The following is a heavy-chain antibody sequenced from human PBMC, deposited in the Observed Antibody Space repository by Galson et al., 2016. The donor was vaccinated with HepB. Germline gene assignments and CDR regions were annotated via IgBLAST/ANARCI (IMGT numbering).Heavy chain of an antibody. D-gene: IGHD1-7*01. CDR2: INPNSGVT. J-gene: IGHJ4*02. CDR3: ARESPRKLELRG. V-gene: IGHV1-2*06. Sequence: SVKVSCKASGYTFRNYYMRWVRQAPGQGLEWVGRINPNSGVTNYAQKFQGRVTMTSDTSINTAYLELGRLTSDDTAVYYCARESPRKLELRGWGQGTLVTVSS. CDR1: GYTFRNYY.